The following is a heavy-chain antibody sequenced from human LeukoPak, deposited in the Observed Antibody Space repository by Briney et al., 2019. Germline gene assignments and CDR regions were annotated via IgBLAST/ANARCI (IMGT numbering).Heavy chain of an antibody. CDR2: ISAYNGNT. Sequence: ASVKVSCKASGYTFTSYGISWVRQAPGQGLEWMGWISAYNGNTNYAQKLQGRVIMTTDTSTSTAYMELRSLRSDDTAVYYCARDHEGYDSPLVAFDIWGQGTMVTVSS. CDR1: GYTFTSYG. J-gene: IGHJ3*02. V-gene: IGHV1-18*01. D-gene: IGHD3-22*01. CDR3: ARDHEGYDSPLVAFDI.